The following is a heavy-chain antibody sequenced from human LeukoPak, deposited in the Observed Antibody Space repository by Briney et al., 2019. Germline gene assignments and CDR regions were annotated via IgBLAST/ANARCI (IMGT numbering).Heavy chain of an antibody. CDR1: GFTFSSYS. V-gene: IGHV3-21*04. CDR2: ISSSSSYI. Sequence: GGSLRLSCAASGFTFSSYSMNWVRRAPGKGLEWVSSISSSSSYIYYADSVKGRFTISRDNAKNSLYLQMNSLRAEDTAVYYCASPVVVILGFQDAFDIWGQGTMVTVSS. D-gene: IGHD3-22*01. J-gene: IGHJ3*02. CDR3: ASPVVVILGFQDAFDI.